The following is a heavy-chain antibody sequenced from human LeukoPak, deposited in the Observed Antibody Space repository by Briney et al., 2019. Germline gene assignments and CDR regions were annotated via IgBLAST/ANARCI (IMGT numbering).Heavy chain of an antibody. V-gene: IGHV3-23*01. Sequence: GGSLRLSCAASGFTFSSYAMSWVRQAPGKGLEWVSAISGSGGSTYYADSVKGRFTISRDNSKNTLYLQMNSLGAEDTAVYYCAKDGGNDFWSGYYLDYWGQGTLVTVSS. CDR3: AKDGGNDFWSGYYLDY. D-gene: IGHD3-3*01. CDR1: GFTFSSYA. CDR2: ISGSGGST. J-gene: IGHJ4*02.